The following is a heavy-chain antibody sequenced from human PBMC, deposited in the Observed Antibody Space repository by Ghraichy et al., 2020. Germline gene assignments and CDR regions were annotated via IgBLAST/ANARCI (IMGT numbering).Heavy chain of an antibody. D-gene: IGHD4-23*01. CDR1: GFTFSSYA. CDR3: AKGGYSLYYFDY. V-gene: IGHV3-23*01. CDR2: ISGSGGTT. Sequence: LTCAASGFTFSSYAINWVRQAPGKGLEWVSGISGSGGTTYYADSVKGRFTISRDNSKNTLYLQMNSLRADDTAVFYWAKGGYSLYYFDYWGQGTLVTVSS. J-gene: IGHJ4*02.